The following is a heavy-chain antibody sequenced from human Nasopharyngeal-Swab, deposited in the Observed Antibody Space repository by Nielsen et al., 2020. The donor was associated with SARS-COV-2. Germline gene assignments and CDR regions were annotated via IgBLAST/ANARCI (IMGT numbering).Heavy chain of an antibody. Sequence: SETLSLTCTVSGGSISSSSYYWGWIRQPPGKGLEWIGSIYYSGSTYYNPSLKSRVTISVDTSKNQFSLKLSSVTAADTAVYYCARSPGSVARTTNWFDSWGHGILVTASS. J-gene: IGHJ5*01. CDR2: IYYSGST. D-gene: IGHD5-12*01. V-gene: IGHV4-39*01. CDR1: GGSISSSSYY. CDR3: ARSPGSVARTTNWFDS.